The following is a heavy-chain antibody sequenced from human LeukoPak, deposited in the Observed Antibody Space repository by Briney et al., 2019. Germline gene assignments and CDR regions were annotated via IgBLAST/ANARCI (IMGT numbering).Heavy chain of an antibody. CDR2: ISSNGGST. D-gene: IGHD3-10*01. J-gene: IGHJ4*02. Sequence: VQPGGSLSLSCSASGFTFSMYAMHWVRQAPGKGLEYVSGISSNGGSTYYADSVKGRFTISRDNSKNTLYLQMSSLRAEDTAVYYCVKSGSYYNEPYYFDYWGQGTLVTVSS. CDR1: GFTFSMYA. V-gene: IGHV3-64D*06. CDR3: VKSGSYYNEPYYFDY.